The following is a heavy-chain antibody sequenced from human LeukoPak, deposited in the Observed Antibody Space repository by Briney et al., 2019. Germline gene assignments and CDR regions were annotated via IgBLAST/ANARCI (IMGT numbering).Heavy chain of an antibody. Sequence: ASVKVSCKASGYTFTGYYMHWVRQAPGQGLEWMGWINPNSGGTNYAQKFQGRVTMTRDTSISTAYMELSRLRSDDTAVYYCASPNPGHCSSTCCYLDYWGQGTLVTVSS. D-gene: IGHD2-2*01. J-gene: IGHJ4*02. CDR3: ASPNPGHCSSTCCYLDY. CDR2: INPNSGGT. CDR1: GYTFTGYY. V-gene: IGHV1-2*02.